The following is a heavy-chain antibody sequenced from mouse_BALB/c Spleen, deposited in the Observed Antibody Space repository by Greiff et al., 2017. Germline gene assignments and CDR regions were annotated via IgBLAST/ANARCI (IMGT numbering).Heavy chain of an antibody. CDR1: GDSITSGY. Sequence: EVQRVESGPSLVKPSQTLSLTCSVTGDSITSGYWNWIRKFPGNKLEYMGYISYSGSTYYNPSLKSRISITRDTSKNQYYLQLNSVTTEDTATYYCSGYRYDGYYFDYWGQGTTLTVSS. CDR3: SGYRYDGYYFDY. V-gene: IGHV3-8*02. J-gene: IGHJ2*01. CDR2: ISYSGST. D-gene: IGHD2-14*01.